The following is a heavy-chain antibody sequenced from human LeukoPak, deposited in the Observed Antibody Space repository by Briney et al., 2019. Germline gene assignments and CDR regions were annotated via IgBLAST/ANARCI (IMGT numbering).Heavy chain of an antibody. D-gene: IGHD2-21*01. J-gene: IGHJ4*02. V-gene: IGHV3-20*03. Sequence: SLRLSSTTSRFAHDELRMGWVRHVPGGGVECASGINWRGGSTGYAAPLRGPFTISRDNGKNSLYLQKASLRAEDTALYYCARAPIPSPFNFEYWGQGTLVTVSS. CDR3: ARAPIPSPFNFEY. CDR2: INWRGGST. CDR1: RFAHDELR.